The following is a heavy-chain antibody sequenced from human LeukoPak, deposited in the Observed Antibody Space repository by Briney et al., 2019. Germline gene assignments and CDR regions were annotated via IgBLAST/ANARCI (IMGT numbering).Heavy chain of an antibody. CDR3: ARDTYGSDY. J-gene: IGHJ4*02. V-gene: IGHV1-46*01. CDR2: ITPSSGDT. Sequence: ASVKVSCKASGYTFSSHHMHWVRQAPRQGLEWMGKITPSSGDTTYAQKFQDRVTMTRDTSTSTVYMELSSLRSEDTAVYYCARDTYGSDYWGQGTLVTVSA. D-gene: IGHD3-10*01. CDR1: GYTFSSHH.